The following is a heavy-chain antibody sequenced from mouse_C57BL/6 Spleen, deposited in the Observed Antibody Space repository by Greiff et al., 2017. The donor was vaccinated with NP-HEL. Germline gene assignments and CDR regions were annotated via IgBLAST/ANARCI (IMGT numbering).Heavy chain of an antibody. V-gene: IGHV1-72*01. Sequence: QVQLKQPGAELVKPGASVKLSCKASGYTFTSYWMHWVKQRPGRGLEWIGRIDPNSGGTKYNEKFKSKATLTVDKPSITAYMQLSSLTSEDSAVYYCARWRQGYYFDYWGQGTTLTVSS. CDR1: GYTFTSYW. J-gene: IGHJ2*01. CDR3: ARWRQGYYFDY. CDR2: IDPNSGGT. D-gene: IGHD3-2*01.